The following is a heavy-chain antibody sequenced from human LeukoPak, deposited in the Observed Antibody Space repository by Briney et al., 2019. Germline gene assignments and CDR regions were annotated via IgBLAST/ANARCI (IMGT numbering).Heavy chain of an antibody. CDR1: GFTFSSYS. CDR2: INGGGSNT. CDR3: TKDRGAFGELLSISDY. Sequence: GGSLRLSCAASGFTFSSYSMSWVRHAPWKGLQWVSCINGGGSNTYFADTVKGRFTISRDNSKNTVYLQMNSLRAEDTAVYYCTKDRGAFGELLSISDYWGQEPWSPSP. V-gene: IGHV3-23*01. D-gene: IGHD3-10*01. J-gene: IGHJ4*01.